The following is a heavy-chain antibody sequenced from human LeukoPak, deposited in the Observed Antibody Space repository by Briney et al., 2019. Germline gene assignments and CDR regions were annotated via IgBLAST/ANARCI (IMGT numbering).Heavy chain of an antibody. CDR3: ARHVYGYGGWFDDYFDY. Sequence: SETLSLTCTVSGGSISNYYWSWIRQPPGKGLEWIGYIYDSGSTNYNPSLKSRVTISVDTSKNQFSLKLSSVPAADTAVYYCARHVYGYGGWFDDYFDYWGQGTLVTVSS. CDR2: IYDSGST. D-gene: IGHD6-19*01. V-gene: IGHV4-59*08. J-gene: IGHJ4*02. CDR1: GGSISNYY.